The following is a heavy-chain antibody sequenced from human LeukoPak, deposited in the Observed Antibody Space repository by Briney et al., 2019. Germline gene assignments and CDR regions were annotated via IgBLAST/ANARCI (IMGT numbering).Heavy chain of an antibody. D-gene: IGHD2-2*01. V-gene: IGHV3-23*01. CDR2: ISGSGGST. CDR3: AKDSYQLLQFDY. CDR1: GFTFSSYG. Sequence: PGGTLRLSCAASGFTFSSYGMSWVRQAPGKGLEWVSAISGSGGSTYYADSVKGRFTISRDNSKNTLYLQMSSLRAEDTAVYYCAKDSYQLLQFDYWGQGTLVTVSS. J-gene: IGHJ4*02.